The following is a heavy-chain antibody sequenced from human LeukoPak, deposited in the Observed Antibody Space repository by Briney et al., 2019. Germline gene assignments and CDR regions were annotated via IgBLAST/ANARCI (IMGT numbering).Heavy chain of an antibody. CDR2: IRYDGSNK. D-gene: IGHD2-2*01. CDR3: AKVLGLCSSTSCPYYFDY. CDR1: GFTFSSYG. Sequence: GGSLRLSCAASGFTFSSYGMHWVRQAPGEGLEWVAFIRYDGSNKYYADSVKGRFTISRDNSKNTLYLQMNSLRAEDTAVYYCAKVLGLCSSTSCPYYFDYWGQGTLVTVSS. V-gene: IGHV3-30*02. J-gene: IGHJ4*02.